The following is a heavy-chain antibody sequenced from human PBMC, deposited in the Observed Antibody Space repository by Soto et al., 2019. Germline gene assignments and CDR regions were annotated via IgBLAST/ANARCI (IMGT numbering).Heavy chain of an antibody. D-gene: IGHD6-6*01. CDR3: AREGSSSPTYYYYGMDV. Sequence: SETLSLTCTVSGGSISSGDYYWSWIRQPSGKGLEWIGYIYYSGSTYYNPSLKSRVTISVDTSKNQFSLKLSPVTAADTAVYYCAREGSSSPTYYYYGMDVWGQGTTVTVSS. CDR1: GGSISSGDYY. V-gene: IGHV4-30-4*01. CDR2: IYYSGST. J-gene: IGHJ6*02.